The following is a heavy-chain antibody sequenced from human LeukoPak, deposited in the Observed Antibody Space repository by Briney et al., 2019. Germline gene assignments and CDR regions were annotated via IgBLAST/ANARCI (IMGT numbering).Heavy chain of an antibody. J-gene: IGHJ4*02. CDR2: IKQDGSEK. CDR3: ARDLLNYYYDSSGYYFGY. CDR1: GFTFSSYW. D-gene: IGHD3-22*01. V-gene: IGHV3-7*01. Sequence: PGGSLRLSCAASGFTFSSYWMSWVRQAPGKGLEWEANIKQDGSEKYYVDSVKGRFTISRDNAKNSLYLQMNSLRAEDTAVYYCARDLLNYYYDSSGYYFGYWGQGTLVTVSS.